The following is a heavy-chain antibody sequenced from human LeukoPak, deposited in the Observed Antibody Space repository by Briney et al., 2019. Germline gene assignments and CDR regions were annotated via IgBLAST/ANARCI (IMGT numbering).Heavy chain of an antibody. J-gene: IGHJ4*02. CDR3: ARDGRFPPEVLPRYFDY. CDR1: GGSVSSGSYY. CDR2: IYYSGST. V-gene: IGHV4-39*07. D-gene: IGHD1-26*01. Sequence: SETLSLTCTVSGGSVSSGSYYWGWIRRPPGKGLEWIGNIYYSGSTYYNPSLKSRVTISVETSKNQFSLKLSSVTAADTAVYYCARDGRFPPEVLPRYFDYWGQGTLVTV.